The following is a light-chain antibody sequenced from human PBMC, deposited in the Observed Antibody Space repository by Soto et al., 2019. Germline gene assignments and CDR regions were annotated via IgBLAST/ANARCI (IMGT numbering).Light chain of an antibody. J-gene: IGKJ1*01. V-gene: IGKV3-20*01. CDR3: QQYGSSRWT. Sequence: EIVLTQSPDTLSLFPGERATLSCRASQSVSSTYLAWYQQKPGQAPRPLISAASSRATGTPDRFSGSGSGTDFTLTISRLEPEDFAVYYCQQYGSSRWTFGXGTKVDIK. CDR1: QSVSSTY. CDR2: AAS.